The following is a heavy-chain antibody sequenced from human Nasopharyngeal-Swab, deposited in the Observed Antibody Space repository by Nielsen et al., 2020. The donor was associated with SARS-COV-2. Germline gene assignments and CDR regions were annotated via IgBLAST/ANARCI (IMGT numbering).Heavy chain of an antibody. D-gene: IGHD1-26*01. CDR1: GFTFSSYG. J-gene: IGHJ4*02. CDR2: IWYDGSNK. CDR3: AREGIVGATTGLDY. Sequence: GESLKISCAASGFTFSSYGMHWVRQAPGKGLEGVAVIWYDGSNKYYADSVKGRFTISRDNSKNTLYLQMNSLRAEDTAVYYCAREGIVGATTGLDYWGQGTLVTVSS. V-gene: IGHV3-33*01.